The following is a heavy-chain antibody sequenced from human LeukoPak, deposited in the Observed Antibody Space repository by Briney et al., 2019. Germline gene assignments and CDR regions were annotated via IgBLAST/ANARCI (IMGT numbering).Heavy chain of an antibody. CDR3: AKVAASTYYYYYSMDV. Sequence: PGGSLRLSCAASGFTFNRYGMHWVRQAPGKGLEWVAVISFDGKVSYYADSVKGRFTISRDNSKNTLDLQMNSLRPEDTAVYYCAKVAASTYYYYYSMDVWGQGTTVTVSS. CDR1: GFTFNRYG. V-gene: IGHV3-30*18. J-gene: IGHJ6*02. D-gene: IGHD6-19*01. CDR2: ISFDGKVS.